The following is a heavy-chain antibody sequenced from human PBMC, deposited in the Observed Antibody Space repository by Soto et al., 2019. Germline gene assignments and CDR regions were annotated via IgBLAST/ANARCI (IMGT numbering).Heavy chain of an antibody. Sequence: SETLSLTCTVSGGSISSGGYYWTWIRQHPGKGLEWIGYIYYSGSTYYNPSLKSRVTISVDTSKNQFSLKLSSVTAADTAVYYCAREERDYLDSSGSLDYWGQGTLVTVS. CDR1: GGSISSGGYY. CDR3: AREERDYLDSSGSLDY. CDR2: IYYSGST. D-gene: IGHD3-22*01. J-gene: IGHJ4*02. V-gene: IGHV4-31*03.